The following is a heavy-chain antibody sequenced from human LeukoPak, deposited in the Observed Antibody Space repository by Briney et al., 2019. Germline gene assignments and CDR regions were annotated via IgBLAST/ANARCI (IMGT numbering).Heavy chain of an antibody. V-gene: IGHV4-39*01. CDR1: GDSITSSSDY. CDR2: IYYSGST. Sequence: KPSETLSLTCTVSGDSITSSSDYWGWLRQPPGKGLEWIGSIYYSGSTYYNRARKSRVNVSVAPSQNQFSLKLTSVTAADTAFSSCARQGGIAVAPYYWGQGTLVTVFS. D-gene: IGHD6-19*01. CDR3: ARQGGIAVAPYY. J-gene: IGHJ4*02.